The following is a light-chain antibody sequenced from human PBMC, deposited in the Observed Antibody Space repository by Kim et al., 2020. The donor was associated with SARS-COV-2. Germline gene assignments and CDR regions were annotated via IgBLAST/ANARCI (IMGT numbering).Light chain of an antibody. CDR1: SSNIGSNY. Sequence: QSVLTQPPSASGTPGQRVTISCSGSSSNIGSNYVYWYQQLPGTAPKLLIYRNNQRPSGVPDRFSGSKSGTSASLDISGIRSEDEADYYCAAWDDSLSGPVFGGGTQLTVL. V-gene: IGLV1-47*01. CDR3: AAWDDSLSGPV. CDR2: RNN. J-gene: IGLJ3*02.